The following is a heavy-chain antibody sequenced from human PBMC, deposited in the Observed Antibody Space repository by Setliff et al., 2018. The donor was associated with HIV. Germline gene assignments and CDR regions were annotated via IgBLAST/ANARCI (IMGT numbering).Heavy chain of an antibody. D-gene: IGHD2-21*01. J-gene: IGHJ3*02. CDR1: GDSISSSTFY. CDR2: IYYSGTT. V-gene: IGHV4-39*01. CDR3: AGPRLRGSGAFDI. Sequence: PSETLSLTCTVSGDSISSSTFYWGWIRQPPGKGLEWIGSIYYSGTTYYNPSLKSRVAISVDTSKNQFSLRLSSVTAADTAVYYCAGPRLRGSGAFDIWGQGTMVTVSS.